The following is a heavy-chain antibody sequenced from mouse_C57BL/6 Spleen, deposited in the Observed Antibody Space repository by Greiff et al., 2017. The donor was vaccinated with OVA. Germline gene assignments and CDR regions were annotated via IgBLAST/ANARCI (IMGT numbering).Heavy chain of an antibody. V-gene: IGHV1-9*01. D-gene: IGHD2-2*01. Sequence: QVQLKQSGAELMKPGASVKLSCTATGYTFTGYWIGWVKQRPGHGLEWIGEILPGSGSTNYNETFKGKATFTPYTSYNTAYMQLSSLTAEDSAIYYCASRDYGSLAYWGQGTLVTVSA. J-gene: IGHJ3*01. CDR2: ILPGSGST. CDR3: ASRDYGSLAY. CDR1: GYTFTGYW.